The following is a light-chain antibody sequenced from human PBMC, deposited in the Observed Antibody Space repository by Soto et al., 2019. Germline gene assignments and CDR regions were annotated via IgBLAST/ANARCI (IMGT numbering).Light chain of an antibody. Sequence: QSVLTQAPSASGTPGQRVTISCSGSSSNIGRNTVNWYQQLPGTDPKLLIYSNYKRPSGVPDRFSGSKSGTSASLAISGLQSEDEADYYCAACDDGRIGVVFGPGTKLTVL. CDR1: SSNIGRNT. V-gene: IGLV1-44*01. CDR2: SNY. CDR3: AACDDGRIGVV. J-gene: IGLJ1*01.